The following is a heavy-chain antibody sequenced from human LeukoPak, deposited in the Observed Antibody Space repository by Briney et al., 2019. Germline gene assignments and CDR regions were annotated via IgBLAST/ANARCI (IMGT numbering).Heavy chain of an antibody. J-gene: IGHJ4*02. CDR2: INPNNGGT. CDR1: GYTFTGYY. CDR3: AVNLYGGYEFSDY. D-gene: IGHD6-25*01. V-gene: IGHV1-2*02. Sequence: ASVKVSCKASGYTFTGYYMYWVRQAPGQGLEWMGWINPNNGGTNYAQKFQGRVTMTRDTSISTAYMELSRLRSDDTAVYYCAVNLYGGYEFSDYWGQGILLTVSS.